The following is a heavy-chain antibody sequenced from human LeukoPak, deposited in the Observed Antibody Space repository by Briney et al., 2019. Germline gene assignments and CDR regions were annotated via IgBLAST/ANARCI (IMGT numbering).Heavy chain of an antibody. Sequence: GGSLRLSCAASGFTFSSYAMSWVRQAPGKGLEWVSAISGSGGSTYYADSVKGRFTISRDNSKNTLYLQMNSLRAEDTAVYYCAKDEYCSGGSCYGEGFDYWXQGTPVTVSS. J-gene: IGHJ4*02. D-gene: IGHD2-15*01. CDR3: AKDEYCSGGSCYGEGFDY. CDR2: ISGSGGST. CDR1: GFTFSSYA. V-gene: IGHV3-23*01.